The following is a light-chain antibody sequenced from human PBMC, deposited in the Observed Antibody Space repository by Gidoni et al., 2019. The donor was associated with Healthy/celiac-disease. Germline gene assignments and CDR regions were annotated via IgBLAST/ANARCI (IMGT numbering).Light chain of an antibody. CDR3: AAWDASLTGYV. J-gene: IGLJ1*01. CDR1: SSNIGSNT. Sequence: QSVLTQPPSASGTPGQRGTISCSGSSSNIGSNTSNWYQQLPGTAPNLLIYSNNHWPSGVPDRFSGSKSGTSASLAISGLQSEDEADYYCAAWDASLTGYVFGTGTTVTVL. CDR2: SNN. V-gene: IGLV1-44*01.